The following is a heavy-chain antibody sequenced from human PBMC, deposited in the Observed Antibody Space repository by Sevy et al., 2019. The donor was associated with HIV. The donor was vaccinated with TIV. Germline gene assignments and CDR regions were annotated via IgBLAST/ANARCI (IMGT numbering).Heavy chain of an antibody. CDR2: INSDGSST. CDR3: ARDVRIAVAGTHYYGMDV. J-gene: IGHJ6*02. V-gene: IGHV3-74*01. Sequence: GGSLRLSCAASGFTFSSYWMHWVRQAPGKGLVWVSRINSDGSSTSYADSVKGRFTISRDNAKNTLYLQMNSLRAEHTAVYYCARDVRIAVAGTHYYGMDVWGQGTTVTVSS. D-gene: IGHD6-19*01. CDR1: GFTFSSYW.